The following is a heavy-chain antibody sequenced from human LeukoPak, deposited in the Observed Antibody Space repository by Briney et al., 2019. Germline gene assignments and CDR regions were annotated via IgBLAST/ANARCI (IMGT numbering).Heavy chain of an antibody. CDR2: IIPIFGTA. CDR3: ARDHEITMVRGVNYYYYMDV. J-gene: IGHJ6*03. Sequence: ASVKVSCKASGGTFSSYAISWVRQAPGQGLEWMGGIIPIFGTANYAQKFQGRVTITADKSTSTAYTELSSLRSEDTAVYYCARDHEITMVRGVNYYYYMDVWGKGATVTVSS. D-gene: IGHD3-10*01. V-gene: IGHV1-69*06. CDR1: GGTFSSYA.